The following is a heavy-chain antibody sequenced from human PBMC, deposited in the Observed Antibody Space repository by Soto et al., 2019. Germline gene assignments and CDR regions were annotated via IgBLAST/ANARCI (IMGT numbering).Heavy chain of an antibody. CDR2: INAGGGYT. CDR1: AYIFTNYY. J-gene: IGHJ4*02. CDR3: AKGGTRGGLLHDY. Sequence: ASVKVSCKASAYIFTNYYMHWVRQAPGQGLEWMGTINAGGGYTTYAQRFQGRVTMTRDTSTSTVSMELNSLRTEDQAVYYFAKGGTRGGLLHDYGGQGTRVTVSS. V-gene: IGHV1-46*01. D-gene: IGHD3-10*01.